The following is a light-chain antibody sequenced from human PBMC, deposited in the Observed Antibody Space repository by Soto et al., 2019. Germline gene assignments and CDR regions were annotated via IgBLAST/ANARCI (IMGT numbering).Light chain of an antibody. CDR2: GNS. V-gene: IGLV1-40*01. CDR3: QSYDSSLSGYV. Sequence: VLTQPPSVAGAPGQRVTISCTGSSSNIGAGYDVHWYQQLPGTAPKLLIYGNSNRPSGVPDPFSGSKSGPSASLAITGLQAEDEADYYCQSYDSSLSGYVFGTGTKVTVL. J-gene: IGLJ1*01. CDR1: SSNIGAGYD.